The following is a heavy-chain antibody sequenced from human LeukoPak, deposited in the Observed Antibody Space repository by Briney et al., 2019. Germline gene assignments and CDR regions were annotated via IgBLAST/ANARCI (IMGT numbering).Heavy chain of an antibody. CDR2: ISAYNGNT. D-gene: IGHD3-10*01. CDR1: GYTFTSYG. Sequence: ASVTVSFKASGYTFTSYGISWVRQAPGQGLEWMGWISAYNGNTNYAQKLQGRVTMTTDTSTSTAYMELRSLRSDDTAVYYCARVGRYYGSGSYFIWGQGTLVTVSS. CDR3: ARVGRYYGSGSYFI. V-gene: IGHV1-18*01. J-gene: IGHJ4*02.